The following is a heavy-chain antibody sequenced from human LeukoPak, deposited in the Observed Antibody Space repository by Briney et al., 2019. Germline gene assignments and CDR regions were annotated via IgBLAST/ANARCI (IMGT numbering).Heavy chain of an antibody. CDR3: ARDGAAAPVYYFDY. Sequence: QPRRSLRLSCASSGFTFSNFGMNWVRQAPGKGLEWVAVVSHDGDTKYYADSVRGRFIISRDNSKNTLYLQMNSLRAEDTAVYYCARDGAAAPVYYFDYWGQGTLVTVSS. D-gene: IGHD6-13*01. J-gene: IGHJ4*02. CDR1: GFTFSNFG. CDR2: VSHDGDTK. V-gene: IGHV3-30*03.